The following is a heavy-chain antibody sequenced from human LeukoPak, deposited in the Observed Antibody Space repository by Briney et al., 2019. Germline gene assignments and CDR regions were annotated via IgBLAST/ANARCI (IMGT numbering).Heavy chain of an antibody. Sequence: PSETLSLTCTVSGGSISSSSYYWGWIRQPPGKGLEWIGSIYYSGSTYYNPSLKSRVTISVDTSKNQSSLKLSSVTAADTAVYYCARHDLLRFLEWLSPNWFDPWGQGTLVTVSS. CDR3: ARHDLLRFLEWLSPNWFDP. CDR1: GGSISSSSYY. J-gene: IGHJ5*02. V-gene: IGHV4-39*01. D-gene: IGHD3-3*01. CDR2: IYYSGST.